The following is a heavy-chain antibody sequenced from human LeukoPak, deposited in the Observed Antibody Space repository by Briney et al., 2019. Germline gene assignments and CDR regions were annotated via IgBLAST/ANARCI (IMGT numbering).Heavy chain of an antibody. CDR3: ARGGGERHVDY. Sequence: GASVQVSCKASGYTFTTCYIHSVRQAPGQGLEWMGWINPNNGATKYVQKFQGRVTMTRDTSISTVYLEVSSLRYDDMAVYYCARGGGERHVDYWGQGTLVTVSS. CDR1: GYTFTTCY. CDR2: INPNNGAT. V-gene: IGHV1-2*02. D-gene: IGHD4-17*01. J-gene: IGHJ4*02.